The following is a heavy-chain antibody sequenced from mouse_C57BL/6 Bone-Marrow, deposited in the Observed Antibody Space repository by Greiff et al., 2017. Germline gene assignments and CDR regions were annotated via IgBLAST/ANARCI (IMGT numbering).Heavy chain of an antibody. V-gene: IGHV5-4*01. CDR3: AREVITTVPDAMDY. CDR1: GFTFSSYA. D-gene: IGHD1-1*01. J-gene: IGHJ4*01. Sequence: EVKLVESGGGLVKPGGSLKLSCAASGFTFSSYAMSWVRQTPEKRLEWVATISDGGSYTYYPDNVKGRFTISRDNAKNNLYLQMSHLKSEDTTMYYCAREVITTVPDAMDYWGQGTSVTVSS. CDR2: ISDGGSYT.